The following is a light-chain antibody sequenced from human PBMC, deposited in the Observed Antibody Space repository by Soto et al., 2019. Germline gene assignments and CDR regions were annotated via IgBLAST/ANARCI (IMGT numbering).Light chain of an antibody. CDR2: GAS. CDR3: QLYGSSAYT. V-gene: IGKV3-20*01. J-gene: IGKJ2*01. Sequence: EIVLTQSPGTLSLTPEERATLSCRASQSVRSNYLAWYQQKPGQAPRLLIYGASSRATGIPDRFSGSGSGTDFTLTISRLEPEDFAVYYCQLYGSSAYTFGQGTTLEIK. CDR1: QSVRSNY.